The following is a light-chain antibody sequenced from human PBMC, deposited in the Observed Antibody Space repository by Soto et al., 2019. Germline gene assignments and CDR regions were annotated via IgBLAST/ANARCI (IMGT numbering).Light chain of an antibody. CDR1: QSVSSN. CDR3: QQFNSWPYT. J-gene: IGKJ2*01. Sequence: EIVMTQSPATLSVSPGERATLSCRASQSVSSNLAWYQQKPGQAPRLLIYGASTRATGIPARFSGSWSGTEFTLTISSLQSEDFAVYYCQQFNSWPYTFGQGTKLEIK. V-gene: IGKV3-15*01. CDR2: GAS.